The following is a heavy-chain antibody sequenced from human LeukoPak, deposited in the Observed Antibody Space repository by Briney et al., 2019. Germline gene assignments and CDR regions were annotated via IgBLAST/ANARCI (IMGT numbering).Heavy chain of an antibody. CDR2: ISSSGGSS. CDR1: GFTFNSYA. J-gene: IGHJ4*02. V-gene: IGHV3-23*01. Sequence: GGSLRLSRAASGFTFNSYAMSWVRQAPGKGLEWVSSISSSGGSSYYVDSVKGRFTISRDNSKNTLYLQMNSLRAEDTAVYYCAESPMTRVTTGGFDFWGQGTLVTVSS. CDR3: AESPMTRVTTGGFDF. D-gene: IGHD4-17*01.